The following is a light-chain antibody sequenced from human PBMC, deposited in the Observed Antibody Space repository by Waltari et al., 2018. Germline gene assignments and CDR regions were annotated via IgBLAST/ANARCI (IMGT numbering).Light chain of an antibody. V-gene: IGLV2-8*01. CDR1: SRDDGRSNY. CDR3: GSYAGSNNLV. Sequence: SALTQPPSASGAPGPSANISCPGTSRDDGRSNYLSWYQQHPGKAPKLMIFEVSKRPSGVPDRFSGSKSGNTAPLTVSGLQAEDEADYYCGSYAGSNNLVFGGGTKLTVL. CDR2: EVS. J-gene: IGLJ3*02.